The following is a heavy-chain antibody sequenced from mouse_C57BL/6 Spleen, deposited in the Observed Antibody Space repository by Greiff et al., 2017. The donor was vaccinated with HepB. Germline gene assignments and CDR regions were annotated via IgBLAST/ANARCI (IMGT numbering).Heavy chain of an antibody. Sequence: DVQLVESGGGLVKPGGSLKLSCAASGFTFSSYAMSWVRQTPEKRLEWVATISDGGSYTYYPDNVKGRFTISRDNAKNNLYLQMSHLKSEDTAMYYCARDPGDDYGTIAYWGQGTLVTVSA. CDR3: ARDPGDDYGTIAY. V-gene: IGHV5-4*01. D-gene: IGHD1-1*01. CDR1: GFTFSSYA. CDR2: ISDGGSYT. J-gene: IGHJ3*01.